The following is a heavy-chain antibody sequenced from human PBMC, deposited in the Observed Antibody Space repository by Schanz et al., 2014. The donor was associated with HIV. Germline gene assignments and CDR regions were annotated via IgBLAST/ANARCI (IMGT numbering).Heavy chain of an antibody. Sequence: EVQLLESGGGLVQPGGSLRLSCAASGFIFSNAWMSWVRQAPGKGLEWVGRIKSKTDGGTTDYAAPVKGRFTISRDDSNNMLYLQMNSLKTEDTAVYYCTTAPMPVAGYYGMDVWGQGTTVTVSS. CDR2: IKSKTDGGTT. CDR3: TTAPMPVAGYYGMDV. V-gene: IGHV3-15*01. D-gene: IGHD6-19*01. J-gene: IGHJ6*02. CDR1: GFIFSNAW.